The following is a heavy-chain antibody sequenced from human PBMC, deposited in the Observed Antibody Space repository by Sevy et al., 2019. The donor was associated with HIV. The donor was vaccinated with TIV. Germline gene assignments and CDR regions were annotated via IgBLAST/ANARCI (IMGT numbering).Heavy chain of an antibody. CDR2: IYYSGST. V-gene: IGHV4-59*01. CDR3: ARERRLGVEWELSRPQNWFDP. J-gene: IGHJ5*02. CDR1: GGSISSYY. Sequence: SEILSLTCTVFGGSISSYYWNWIRQPPGKGLEWIGYIYYSGSTNYNPSLKSRVTISVDMSKNQFSLKLSSVTAADTAVYYCARERRLGVEWELSRPQNWFDPWGQGTLVTVSS. D-gene: IGHD1-26*01.